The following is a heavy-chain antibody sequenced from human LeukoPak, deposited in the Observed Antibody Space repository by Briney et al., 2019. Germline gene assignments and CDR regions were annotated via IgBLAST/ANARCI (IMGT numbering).Heavy chain of an antibody. V-gene: IGHV1-2*04. CDR3: ARGYSSSSINWFDP. J-gene: IGHJ5*02. CDR1: GYIFTGYY. Sequence: ASVKVSCKASGYIFTGYYMHWVRQAPGQGLEWMGSINPNSGGTNYAQKFQGWVTMTRDTSISTAYMELSRLRSDDTAVYYCARGYSSSSINWFDPWGQGTLVTVSS. CDR2: INPNSGGT. D-gene: IGHD6-13*01.